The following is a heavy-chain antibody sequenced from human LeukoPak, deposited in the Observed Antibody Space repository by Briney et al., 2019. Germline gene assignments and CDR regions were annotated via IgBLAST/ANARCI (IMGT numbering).Heavy chain of an antibody. V-gene: IGHV1-18*01. CDR2: ISAYNGNT. D-gene: IGHD6-19*01. J-gene: IGHJ4*02. CDR1: GYTFNNYG. CDR3: ATVRWTSSSSYYFDY. Sequence: VASVKVSCKASGYTFNNYGISWVRQAPGQGLEWMGWISAYNGNTDYAQNLQGRVTMTTDTSTTTAYMELRSLRSEDTAVYYCATVRWTSSSSYYFDYWGQGTLVTVSS.